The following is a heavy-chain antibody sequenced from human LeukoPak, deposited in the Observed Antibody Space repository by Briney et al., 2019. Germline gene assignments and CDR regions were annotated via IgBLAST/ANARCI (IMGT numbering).Heavy chain of an antibody. V-gene: IGHV3-23*01. CDR1: GFTFSSYA. J-gene: IGHJ4*02. Sequence: PGGSLRLSCAASGFTFSSYAMNWVRQAPGKGLEWVSAISGSGSTTYYADSVKGRFTISRDNSKNTLYLQMGSLRAEDMAVYYCARDGGRDGYNFVFYDYWGQGTLVTVSS. CDR2: ISGSGSTT. CDR3: ARDGGRDGYNFVFYDY. D-gene: IGHD5-24*01.